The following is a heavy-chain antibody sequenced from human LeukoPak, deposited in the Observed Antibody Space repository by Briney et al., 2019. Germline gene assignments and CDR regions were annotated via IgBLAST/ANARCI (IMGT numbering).Heavy chain of an antibody. J-gene: IGHJ5*02. CDR3: ARTPSVPAASGDWFDP. V-gene: IGHV1-69*05. Sequence: ASVKVSCKASGGTFSSYAISWVRQAPGQGLEWMGGIIPIFGTANYAQKFQGRVTITTDEPTSTAYMELSSLRSEDTAVYYCARTPSVPAASGDWFDPWGQGTLGTVSS. CDR2: IIPIFGTA. CDR1: GGTFSSYA. D-gene: IGHD2-2*01.